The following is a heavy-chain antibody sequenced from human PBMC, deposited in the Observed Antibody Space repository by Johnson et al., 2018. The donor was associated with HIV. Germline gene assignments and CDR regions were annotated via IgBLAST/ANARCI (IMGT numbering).Heavy chain of an antibody. D-gene: IGHD2-15*01. Sequence: VQVLESGGGVVQPGGSLRLSCAASGFSFSDYYMSWIRQAPWKGLESVSYISSSGSNIYYADSVKARFTISRDNSKNTLYLQMNSLRAEDTAVYYCARDGSGWWEREGGDAFDIWGQGTMVTVSS. J-gene: IGHJ3*02. V-gene: IGHV3-11*04. CDR1: GFSFSDYY. CDR2: ISSSGSNI. CDR3: ARDGSGWWEREGGDAFDI.